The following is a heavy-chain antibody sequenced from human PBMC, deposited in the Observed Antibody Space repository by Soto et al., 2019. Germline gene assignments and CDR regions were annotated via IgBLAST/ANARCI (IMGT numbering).Heavy chain of an antibody. CDR1: GFTFSSYA. V-gene: IGHV3-48*01. J-gene: IGHJ4*02. CDR2: ISSSSSTI. CDR3: ARIGRLRWGDY. Sequence: PGGSLRLSCAASGFTFSSYAMSWVRQAPGKGLEWVSYISSSSSTIYYADSVKGRFTISRDNAKNSLYLQMNSLRAEDTAVYHCARIGRLRWGDYWGQGTLVTVSS. D-gene: IGHD4-17*01.